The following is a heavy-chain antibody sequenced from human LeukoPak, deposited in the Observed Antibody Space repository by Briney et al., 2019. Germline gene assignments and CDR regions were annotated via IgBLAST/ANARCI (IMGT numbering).Heavy chain of an antibody. CDR2: IYYSGTT. J-gene: IGHJ4*02. D-gene: IGHD5-18*01. Sequence: SSETLSLTCTVSGGSISNYYWNWIRQPPGKGLEWIGYIYYSGTTNYNPSLKSRVSMPVDTSKNQFSLKLSSVTAADTAVYYCARGRKYTFGYRVTELGSGYSDYWGQGTLVTVSS. CDR1: GGSISNYY. CDR3: ARGRKYTFGYRVTELGSGYSDY. V-gene: IGHV4-59*01.